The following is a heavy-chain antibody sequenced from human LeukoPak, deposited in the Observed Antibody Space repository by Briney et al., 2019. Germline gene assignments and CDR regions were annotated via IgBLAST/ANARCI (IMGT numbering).Heavy chain of an antibody. CDR2: IYHSGST. Sequence: SGTLSLTCAVSGGSISSSNWWSWVRQPPGKGLEWIGEIYHSGSTNYNPSLKSRVTISVDKSKNQFSLKLSSVAAADTAVYYCAARIAVAGTEYYYYGMDVWGQGTTVTVSS. D-gene: IGHD6-19*01. CDR3: AARIAVAGTEYYYYGMDV. CDR1: GGSISSSNW. J-gene: IGHJ6*02. V-gene: IGHV4-4*02.